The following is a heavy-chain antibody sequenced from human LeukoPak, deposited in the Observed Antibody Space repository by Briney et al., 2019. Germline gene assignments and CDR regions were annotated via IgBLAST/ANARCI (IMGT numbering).Heavy chain of an antibody. V-gene: IGHV3-23*01. CDR2: IPGSGGST. CDR3: AKMAEDYYYGAGRHFDF. J-gene: IGHJ4*02. Sequence: PGGPLRLSCAASGFTFSSYALSWVRQAPGTGLEWVSTIPGSGGSTYNADSVKGRFTISRDNSKNTLYLQMNCLRAEDTAVYYCAKMAEDYYYGAGRHFDFWGQGTRVTVSS. CDR1: GFTFSSYA. D-gene: IGHD3-10*01.